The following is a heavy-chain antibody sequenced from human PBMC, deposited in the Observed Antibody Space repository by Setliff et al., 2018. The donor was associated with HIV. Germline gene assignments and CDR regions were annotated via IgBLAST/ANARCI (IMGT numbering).Heavy chain of an antibody. V-gene: IGHV3-23*01. CDR2: ITNSGSDT. J-gene: IGHJ4*02. CDR1: GFTFSSYA. D-gene: IGHD3-16*01. CDR3: AKTLYSAGGGEVFDY. Sequence: GGSLRLSCAGSGFTFSSYAMSWVRQAPGKGLEWVSVITNSGSDTYHADSVKGRFTISRDKSKNTVYLQMNSLRAEDTAVYYCAKTLYSAGGGEVFDYWGPGTQVTVSS.